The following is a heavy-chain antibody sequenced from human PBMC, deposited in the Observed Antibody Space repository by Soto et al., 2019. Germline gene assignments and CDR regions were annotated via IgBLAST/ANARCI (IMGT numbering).Heavy chain of an antibody. V-gene: IGHV4-59*01. CDR2: IYYSGST. J-gene: IGHJ5*02. CDR3: ARVVGNYDYIWGSYRYTNWFDP. D-gene: IGHD3-16*02. CDR1: GGSISSYY. Sequence: SETLSLTCTVSGGSISSYYWSWIRQPPGKGLEWIGYIYYSGSTNYNPSLKSRVTISVDTSKNQFSLKLSSVTAADTAVYYCARVVGNYDYIWGSYRYTNWFDPWGQGTLVTVSS.